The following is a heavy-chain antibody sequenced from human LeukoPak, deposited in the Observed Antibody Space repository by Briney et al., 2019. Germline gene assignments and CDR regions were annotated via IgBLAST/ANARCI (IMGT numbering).Heavy chain of an antibody. CDR3: AKDLSIAVAGTVDY. CDR2: ISGSGGSI. CDR1: GFTFSSYA. V-gene: IGHV3-23*01. D-gene: IGHD6-19*01. Sequence: GGSLRLSCAASGFTFSSYAMSWVRQAPGKGLEWVSAISGSGGSIYYADSVKGRFTISRDNSKNTLYLQMNSLRAEDTAVYYCAKDLSIAVAGTVDYWGQGTLVTVSS. J-gene: IGHJ4*02.